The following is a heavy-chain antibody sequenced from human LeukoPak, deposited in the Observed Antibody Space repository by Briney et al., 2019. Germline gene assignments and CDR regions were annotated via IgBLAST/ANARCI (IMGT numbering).Heavy chain of an antibody. V-gene: IGHV4-30-2*06. Sequence: PSETLSLTCTVSGGSITKNTYYWSWIRQSPGMGLEFIGYIHQIGTAYYNPSLKSRVTISIDRSQNHFSLQLQSVTAADTAIYYCASPHDSSSNDAFDIWGQGTMVTVSS. J-gene: IGHJ3*02. CDR2: IHQIGTA. CDR1: GGSITKNTYY. CDR3: ASPHDSSSNDAFDI. D-gene: IGHD6-13*01.